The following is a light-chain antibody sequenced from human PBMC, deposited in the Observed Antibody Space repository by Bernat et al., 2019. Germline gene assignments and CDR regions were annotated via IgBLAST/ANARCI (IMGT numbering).Light chain of an antibody. CDR2: SAS. CDR1: QDISIS. J-gene: IGKJ1*01. Sequence: DIQMTQSPTLLSASVGDKVTITCRASQDISISLAWFQQKPGRAPKSLIYSASILQSEFPSKFSGSGYGTDFSLTISSLHPGDPATYYCQQYHVYPPTFGQGTKVEIK. CDR3: QQYHVYPPT. V-gene: IGKV1-16*02.